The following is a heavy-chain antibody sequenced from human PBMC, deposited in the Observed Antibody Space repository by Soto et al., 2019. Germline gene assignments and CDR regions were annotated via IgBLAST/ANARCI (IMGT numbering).Heavy chain of an antibody. D-gene: IGHD3-16*01. V-gene: IGHV4-34*01. Sequence: PPETLCVNCAFYVGSFHGYYWGWIRQPPGEGLEWIGEINHSGSANYNPTFKSRVFISVDMSKNQMSLQLTSVSAADTAVYYCAKGPQTGYYDSATFYSSVPWGQGTMVTVSS. CDR3: AKGPQTGYYDSATFYSSVP. J-gene: IGHJ5*02. CDR2: INHSGSA. CDR1: VGSFHGYY.